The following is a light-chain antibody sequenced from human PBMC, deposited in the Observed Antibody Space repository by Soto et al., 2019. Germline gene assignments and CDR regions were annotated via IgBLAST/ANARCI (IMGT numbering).Light chain of an antibody. V-gene: IGLV2-14*01. J-gene: IGLJ1*01. CDR1: RSVVGAYNY. CDR2: DVS. CDR3: KSYTTTSTYV. Sequence: QSVLTQPASVSGSPGQSIALSCTGTRSVVGAYNYVSWYQQPPGKAPKLMIYDVSNRPSGVSDRFSGSKSGNTASLTISGLQTEDEADYYCKSYTTTSTYVFGTGTKVTVL.